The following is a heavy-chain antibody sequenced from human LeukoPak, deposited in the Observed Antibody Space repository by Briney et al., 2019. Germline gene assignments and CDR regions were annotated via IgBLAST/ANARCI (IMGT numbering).Heavy chain of an antibody. J-gene: IGHJ4*02. CDR2: INPNSGGT. D-gene: IGHD2-8*02. Sequence: ASVKASCKASGYTFTGYYMHWVRQAPGQGLAWMGWINPNSGGTNYAQKVQGRVTMTRDTSISTAYMELSRLRSDDTAVYYCARYWYRLRFLDYWGQGTLVTVSS. CDR3: ARYWYRLRFLDY. CDR1: GYTFTGYY. V-gene: IGHV1-2*02.